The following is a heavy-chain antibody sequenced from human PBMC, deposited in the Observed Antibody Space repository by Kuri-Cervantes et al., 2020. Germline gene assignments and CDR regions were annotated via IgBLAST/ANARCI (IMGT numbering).Heavy chain of an antibody. J-gene: IGHJ4*02. Sequence: ASVKVSCKASGYTFTSYAMHWVRQAPGQRLEWMGWINASAGNTKYSQKFQGRVTMTRNTSISTAYMELSSLRSEDTAVYYCARASEWWIQWGDYWGQGTLVTVSS. CDR1: GYTFTSYA. CDR3: ARASEWWIQWGDY. CDR2: INASAGNT. D-gene: IGHD5-12*01. V-gene: IGHV1-3*01.